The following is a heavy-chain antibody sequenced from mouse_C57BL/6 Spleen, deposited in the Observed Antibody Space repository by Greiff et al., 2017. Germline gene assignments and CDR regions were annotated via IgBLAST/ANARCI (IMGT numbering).Heavy chain of an antibody. Sequence: VQLQQPGAELVKPGASVKLSCKASGYTFTSYWMQWVKQRPGQGLEWIGEIDPSDSYTNYNQKFKGKATLTVDTSSSTAYMQLSSLTSEDSAVYYCARLSNWDLYYFDYWGKGTTLTVSS. J-gene: IGHJ2*01. CDR1: GYTFTSYW. CDR3: ARLSNWDLYYFDY. V-gene: IGHV1-50*01. CDR2: IDPSDSYT. D-gene: IGHD4-1*01.